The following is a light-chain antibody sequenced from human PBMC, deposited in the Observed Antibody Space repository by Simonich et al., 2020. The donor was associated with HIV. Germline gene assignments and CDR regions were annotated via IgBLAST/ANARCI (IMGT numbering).Light chain of an antibody. CDR1: SSDIGGYNY. Sequence: QSALTQPASVSGSPGQSITISCTGTSSDIGGYNYVSWYQQHPGKAPKLMIYDVSKRPSGVFNRFSGSKSCNTASLTISGLQAEDEADYYCSSYTSSSTLVFGGGTKVTVV. V-gene: IGLV2-14*03. CDR2: DVS. CDR3: SSYTSSSTLV. J-gene: IGLJ2*01.